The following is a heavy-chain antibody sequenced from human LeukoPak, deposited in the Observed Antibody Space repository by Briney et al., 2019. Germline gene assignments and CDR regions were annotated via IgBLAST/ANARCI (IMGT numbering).Heavy chain of an antibody. Sequence: SETLSLTCTVSGGSISSYYWSWIRQPPGKGLERIGYIYYSGSTNYNPSLKSRVTISVDTSKNQFSLKLSSVTAADTAVYYCARWGYYYDSSGYYYLDYWGQGTLVTVSS. D-gene: IGHD3-22*01. CDR3: ARWGYYYDSSGYYYLDY. J-gene: IGHJ4*02. CDR1: GGSISSYY. CDR2: IYYSGST. V-gene: IGHV4-59*01.